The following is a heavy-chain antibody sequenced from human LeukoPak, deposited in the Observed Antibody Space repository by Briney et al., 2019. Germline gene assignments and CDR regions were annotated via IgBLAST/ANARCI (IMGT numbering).Heavy chain of an antibody. Sequence: ASVNVSCKASGYTFTGYSMHWVRQAPGQGLEWMGWINPNNGGTIYAQKFRGRVTMTRDTSISTAYMELSSLRSDDTAVYYCARPLNDYTFDYWGQGTLVTVSS. CDR1: GYTFTGYS. D-gene: IGHD4-11*01. J-gene: IGHJ4*02. V-gene: IGHV1-2*02. CDR3: ARPLNDYTFDY. CDR2: INPNNGGT.